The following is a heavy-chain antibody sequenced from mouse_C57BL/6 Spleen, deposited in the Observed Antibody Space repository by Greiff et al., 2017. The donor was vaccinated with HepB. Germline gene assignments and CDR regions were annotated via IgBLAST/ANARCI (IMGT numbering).Heavy chain of an antibody. CDR3: VRRSSYGNYFDY. CDR1: GFSFNTYA. V-gene: IGHV10-1*01. D-gene: IGHD1-1*01. J-gene: IGHJ2*01. CDR2: IRSKSNNYAT. Sequence: DVQLVESGGGLVQPKGSLKLSCAASGFSFNTYAMNWVRQAPGKGLEWVARIRSKSNNYATYYADSVKDRFTISRDDSESMLYLQMNNLKTEDTAMYYCVRRSSYGNYFDYWGQGTTLTVSS.